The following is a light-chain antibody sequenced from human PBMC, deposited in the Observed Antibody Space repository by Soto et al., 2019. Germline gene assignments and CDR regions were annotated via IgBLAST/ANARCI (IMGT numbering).Light chain of an antibody. CDR3: HQYNATWT. Sequence: DIQMTQSPSTLSASVGDRVTITCRASQSVSRWLAWYQQKPGKAPKLLIYKASTLESGVPSRFSGSGSGTEFNLAISSMQSDDSATYYFHQYNATWTFGQGTKVEIK. V-gene: IGKV1-5*03. CDR1: QSVSRW. J-gene: IGKJ1*01. CDR2: KAS.